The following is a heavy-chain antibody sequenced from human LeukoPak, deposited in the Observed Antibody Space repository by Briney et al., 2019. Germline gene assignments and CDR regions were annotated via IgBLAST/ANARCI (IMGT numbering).Heavy chain of an antibody. CDR3: ARAPTRGLSSGEIDY. CDR1: GGSFSGYY. D-gene: IGHD6-19*01. V-gene: IGHV4-34*01. J-gene: IGHJ4*02. CDR2: INHSGST. Sequence: KPSETLSLTCAVYGGSFSGYYWSWIRQPPGKGLEWIGEINHSGSTNYNPSLKSRVTISVDTSKNQFSLKLSSVTAADTAVYYCARAPTRGLSSGEIDYWGQGTLVTVSS.